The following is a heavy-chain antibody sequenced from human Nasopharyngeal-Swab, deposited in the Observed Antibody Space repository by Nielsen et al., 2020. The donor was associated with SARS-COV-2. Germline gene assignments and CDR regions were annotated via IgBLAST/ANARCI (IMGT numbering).Heavy chain of an antibody. CDR1: GFTFSDYS. Sequence: GESLKISCAASGFTFSDYSMNWVRQTPGKGLAWVSSITSSSRYIYYADSVKGRFTISRDNAKNSLYLQMNSLRAEDTAVYYCARQDYYDSSGYRYYYYGMDVWGQGTTVTVSS. CDR3: ARQDYYDSSGYRYYYYGMDV. D-gene: IGHD3-22*01. V-gene: IGHV3-21*01. J-gene: IGHJ6*02. CDR2: ITSSSRYI.